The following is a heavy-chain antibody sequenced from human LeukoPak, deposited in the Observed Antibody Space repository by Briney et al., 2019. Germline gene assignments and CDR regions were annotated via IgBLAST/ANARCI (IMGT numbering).Heavy chain of an antibody. J-gene: IGHJ4*02. CDR2: INSDGSIT. D-gene: IGHD2-15*01. V-gene: IGHV3-74*01. CDR3: ARAVVVSAIPSD. CDR1: GFAFSNYW. Sequence: PGGSLRLSCAASGFAFSNYWMHWVRQAPGKGLMWVSRINSDGSITSYADSVKGRFTISRDNAKNTLYLQMNSLRAEETAVYYCARAVVVSAIPSDWGQGTLVTVSS.